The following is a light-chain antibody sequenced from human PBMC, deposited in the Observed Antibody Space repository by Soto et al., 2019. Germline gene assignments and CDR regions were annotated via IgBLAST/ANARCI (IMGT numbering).Light chain of an antibody. CDR3: QQSYTAPLT. V-gene: IGKV1-39*01. CDR1: QSISTY. Sequence: DIQMTQSPSYLSASVGDRVTITCRASQSISTYLNWYQQKPGKAPNLLIFAASTLQSGVPSRFSGSGSGTDFTLTIRSLQPEDFATYYCQQSYTAPLTFGGGTKVDIK. CDR2: AAS. J-gene: IGKJ4*01.